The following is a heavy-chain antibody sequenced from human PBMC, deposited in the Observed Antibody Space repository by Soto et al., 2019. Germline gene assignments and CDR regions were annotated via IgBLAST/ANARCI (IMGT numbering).Heavy chain of an antibody. J-gene: IGHJ6*02. D-gene: IGHD3-10*01. CDR1: GFTFSSYG. CDR2: IWYDGSNK. V-gene: IGHV3-33*01. Sequence: EGSLRLSCAASGFTFSSYGMHWVRQAPGKGLEWVAVIWYDGSNKYYADSVKGRFTISRDNSKNTLYLQMNSLRAEDTAVYYCARDRRYGSGTDLYYYGMDVWGQGTTVTVSS. CDR3: ARDRRYGSGTDLYYYGMDV.